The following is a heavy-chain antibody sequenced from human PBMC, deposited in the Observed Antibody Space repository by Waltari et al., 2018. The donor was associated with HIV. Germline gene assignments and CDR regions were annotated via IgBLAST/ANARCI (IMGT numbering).Heavy chain of an antibody. CDR3: ARTDRGVNGQEFDY. CDR1: GYTFSNYD. CDR2: RKPKSGAT. J-gene: IGHJ4*02. Sequence: QVQLVQSGAEVKKPGASVRVSCKASGYTFSNYDMNWVRQASGQGLEWMGWRKPKSGATGYAQKFQGRVSMTRSTSIRTAYMELSSLTSEDTAVYYCARTDRGVNGQEFDYWGQGTLVTVSS. V-gene: IGHV1-8*01. D-gene: IGHD3-10*01.